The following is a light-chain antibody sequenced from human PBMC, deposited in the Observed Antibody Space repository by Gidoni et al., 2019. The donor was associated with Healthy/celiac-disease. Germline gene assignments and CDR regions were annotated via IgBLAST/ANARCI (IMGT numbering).Light chain of an antibody. J-gene: IGKJ1*01. V-gene: IGKV3-15*01. CDR3: QQYNNWPSWT. Sequence: EIVMTPSPATLSVSPGERATRSCRASQSVSSNLAWYQQKPGKAPRLLIYGESTRATGIPARFSGSGSGTEFTLTISSLQSEDFAVDYCQQYNNWPSWTFGQGTKVEIK. CDR1: QSVSSN. CDR2: GES.